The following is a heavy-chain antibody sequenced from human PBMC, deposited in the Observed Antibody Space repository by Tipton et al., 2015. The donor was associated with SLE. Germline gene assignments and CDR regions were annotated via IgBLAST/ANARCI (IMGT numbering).Heavy chain of an antibody. V-gene: IGHV3-9*01. CDR3: SKGGTTVDYWYFDL. Sequence: SLRLSCAASGFTFEDSAMHWVRQAPGKGLEWVSGISWDSGSIGYADSVKGRFTISRDNAKNSLYLQMNSLRPEDTAFYYCSKGGTTVDYWYFDLWGRGTLVTVSS. CDR1: GFTFEDSA. D-gene: IGHD4-17*01. J-gene: IGHJ2*01. CDR2: ISWDSGSI.